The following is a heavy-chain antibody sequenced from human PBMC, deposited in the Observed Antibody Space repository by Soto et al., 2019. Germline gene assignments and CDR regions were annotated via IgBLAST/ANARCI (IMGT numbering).Heavy chain of an antibody. V-gene: IGHV4-39*07. CDR3: ARGYCSSTSCFKGVKWIQLWYFDY. CDR1: GGSSDSTDFY. CDR2: IYHRGNT. Sequence: SETLSLTSSDFGGSSDSTDFYWVWVRQPPGEGLEWIGSIYHRGNTNYNPSLKSRVTISVDTSKNQFSLKLSSVTAADTAVYYCARGYCSSTSCFKGVKWIQLWYFDYWGQGTQVTVSS. D-gene: IGHD2-2*01. J-gene: IGHJ4*02.